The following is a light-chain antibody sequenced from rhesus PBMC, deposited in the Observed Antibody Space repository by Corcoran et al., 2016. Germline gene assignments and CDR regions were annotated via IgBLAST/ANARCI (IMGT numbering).Light chain of an antibody. Sequence: DIQMSQSPSSLSASVGDRVTITCRASQDIANYLSWYQQKAGKAPKLLIYSTASLASGVPSRFSVSGSGTDFTLTISSLQPEDFATYYCQQGNSHPWTFGQGTKVDIK. CDR1: QDIANY. CDR3: QQGNSHPWT. V-gene: IGKV1-32*02. CDR2: STA. J-gene: IGKJ1*01.